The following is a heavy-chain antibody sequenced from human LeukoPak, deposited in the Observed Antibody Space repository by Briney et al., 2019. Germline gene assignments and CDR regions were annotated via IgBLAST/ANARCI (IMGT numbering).Heavy chain of an antibody. D-gene: IGHD2-2*01. CDR3: ARGGLGYCSSTSCPFDY. J-gene: IGHJ4*02. CDR1: GFTFSNYG. CDR2: IWFDGSKE. V-gene: IGHV3-33*01. Sequence: GGSLRLSCAASGFTFSNYGMHWVRQAPGKGLEWVAVIWFDGSKEAYADSVKGRFTISRDNSKNTMYVEMHSLRVEDTAVYYCARGGLGYCSSTSCPFDYWGQGTLVTVSS.